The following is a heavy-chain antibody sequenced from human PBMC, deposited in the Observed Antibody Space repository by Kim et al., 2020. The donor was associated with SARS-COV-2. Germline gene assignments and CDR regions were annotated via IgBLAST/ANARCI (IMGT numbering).Heavy chain of an antibody. Sequence: GALRLSCAASGFTVSSNYMSWVRQAPGKGLEWVSVIFGGDNTFYGDSVKGRFTVSRDNSRNTLYLQMNSLRAEDTAVYFCARNLGGSSTLDCWGQGTLVTVSS. V-gene: IGHV3-53*01. CDR1: GFTVSSNY. J-gene: IGHJ4*02. CDR3: ARNLGGSSTLDC. CDR2: IFGGDNT. D-gene: IGHD1-26*01.